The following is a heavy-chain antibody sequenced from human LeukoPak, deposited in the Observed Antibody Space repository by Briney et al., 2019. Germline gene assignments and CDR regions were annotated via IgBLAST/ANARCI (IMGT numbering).Heavy chain of an antibody. Sequence: SETLSLTCTVSGGSIRTSYWNWIRQPAGKGLEWIGRIYISGSTIYNPSLKSRVTMSIDSSKNQISLSLTSVTAAGTAMYYCARGAYSGVSWGQGTLVTVSS. J-gene: IGHJ5*02. D-gene: IGHD3-3*01. CDR3: ARGAYSGVS. CDR2: IYISGST. CDR1: GGSIRTSY. V-gene: IGHV4-4*07.